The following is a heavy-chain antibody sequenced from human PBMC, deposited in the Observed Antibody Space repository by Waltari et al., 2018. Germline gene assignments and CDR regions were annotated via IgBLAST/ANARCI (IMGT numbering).Heavy chain of an antibody. V-gene: IGHV3-53*01. J-gene: IGHJ4*02. CDR2: LYTSDGT. D-gene: IGHD6-25*01. CDR1: GFTVSSSH. CDR3: AREQRTYYFDY. Sequence: EVQLVESGGGLIQPGGSLRLSCAASGFTVSSSHMSWVRQAPGKGLELVSVLYTSDGTSYADSVRGRFTISRDNAKNTLYLQMNSLRAEDTALYYCAREQRTYYFDYWGQGTLVTVSS.